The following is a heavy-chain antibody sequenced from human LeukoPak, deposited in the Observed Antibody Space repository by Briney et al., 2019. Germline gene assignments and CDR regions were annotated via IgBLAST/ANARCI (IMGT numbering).Heavy chain of an antibody. Sequence: PGGSLRLSCAASGFTFSTYWMSWVRQAPGQGLEWVAKINPGGSDKYYVDSVRGRFTISRDNAENSLYLQVNSLRAEDTAVYYCTRDNNNLFDYWGQGTLVTVSS. CDR3: TRDNNNLFDY. CDR2: INPGGSDK. V-gene: IGHV3-7*01. CDR1: GFTFSTYW. D-gene: IGHD1/OR15-1a*01. J-gene: IGHJ4*02.